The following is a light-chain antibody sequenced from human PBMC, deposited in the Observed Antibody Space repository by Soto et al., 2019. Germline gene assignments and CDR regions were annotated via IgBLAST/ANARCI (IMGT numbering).Light chain of an antibody. CDR3: QEYKSYPLT. Sequence: DIQMTQSPSTLSASVGDRVTITCRASQSIGTWLAWYQQKPGKAPKLLIYDASNLESGVPSRFSGSGSETEFTITIGILQPDDFETYYCQEYKSYPLTFGGATKV. CDR1: QSIGTW. CDR2: DAS. V-gene: IGKV1-5*01. J-gene: IGKJ4*01.